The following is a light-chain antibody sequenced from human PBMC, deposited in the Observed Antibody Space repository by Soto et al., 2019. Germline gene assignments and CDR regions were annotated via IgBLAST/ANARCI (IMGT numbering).Light chain of an antibody. CDR2: DVS. Sequence: QSALIQRASVSGSPGQSITISCTGTSSDVGGYNYVSWYQHHPGKAPKLMIYDVSNRPSGVSNRFSGSKSGNTASLIISGLQAEDEADYYCSSYTSSSTLSTYVFGTGTKLTVL. V-gene: IGLV2-14*03. J-gene: IGLJ1*01. CDR1: SSDVGGYNY. CDR3: SSYTSSSTLSTYV.